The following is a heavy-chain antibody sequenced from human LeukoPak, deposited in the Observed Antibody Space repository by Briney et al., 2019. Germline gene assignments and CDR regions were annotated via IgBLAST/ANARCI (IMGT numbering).Heavy chain of an antibody. CDR1: GGSISSYY. J-gene: IGHJ6*02. V-gene: IGHV4-59*01. CDR2: IYYSGST. D-gene: IGHD4-17*01. CDR3: ARGPTVRYYYYGMDV. Sequence: SETLSLTCTVSGGSISSYYWSWIRQPPGKGLEWIGCIYYSGSTNYNPSLKSRVTISVDTSKNQFSLKLSSVTAADTAVYYCARGPTVRYYYYGMDVWGQGTTVTVSS.